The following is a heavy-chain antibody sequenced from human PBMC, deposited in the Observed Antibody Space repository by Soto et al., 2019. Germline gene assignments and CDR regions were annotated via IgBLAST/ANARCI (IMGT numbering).Heavy chain of an antibody. Sequence: QVRLEQSGAEVKEPGASVKISCKASGYDFNSYSIHWLRQAPGQRPEYMGRISGGIGNTKFSQKFQDRLTITRDTSASAMYMELSSLTSDDTGVYYCARSSVTIDGLDFWGQGTLVIVSS. D-gene: IGHD4-17*01. CDR3: ARSSVTIDGLDF. V-gene: IGHV1-3*01. CDR2: ISGGIGNT. J-gene: IGHJ4*02. CDR1: GYDFNSYS.